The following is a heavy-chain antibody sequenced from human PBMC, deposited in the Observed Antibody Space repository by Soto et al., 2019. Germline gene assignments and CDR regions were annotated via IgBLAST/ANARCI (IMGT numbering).Heavy chain of an antibody. CDR3: ARLVDYYDSSGPPIDP. J-gene: IGHJ5*02. Sequence: SETVSLTCTVCGGSISRYYWSWIRQPTGKGLEWIGYIYYSGSTNYNPSLKSRVTISVDTSKNQFSLKLSSVTAADTAVYYCARLVDYYDSSGPPIDPWGQGTLVTVS. V-gene: IGHV4-59*08. CDR2: IYYSGST. D-gene: IGHD3-22*01. CDR1: GGSISRYY.